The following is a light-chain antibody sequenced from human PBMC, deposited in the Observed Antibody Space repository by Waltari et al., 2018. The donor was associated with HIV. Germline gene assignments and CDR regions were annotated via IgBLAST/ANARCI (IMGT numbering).Light chain of an antibody. CDR2: DVS. Sequence: QSALTQPCSVSGSPGQSVTISCTGTSSDVGAYIYVSWYQQHPAKAPKLMIYDVSKRPSGVPDRFSGSKSGNTASLTISGLQAEDEADYYCATWDDSLSGVVFGGGTKLTVL. J-gene: IGLJ2*01. CDR1: SSDVGAYIY. V-gene: IGLV2-11*01. CDR3: ATWDDSLSGVV.